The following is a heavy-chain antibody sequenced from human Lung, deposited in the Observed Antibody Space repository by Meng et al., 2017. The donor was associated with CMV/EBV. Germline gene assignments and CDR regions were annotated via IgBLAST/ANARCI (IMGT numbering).Heavy chain of an antibody. CDR2: ISGGGDNS. V-gene: IGHV3-23*01. CDR1: GFTLSTYA. CDR3: AKDPPLRQAAGGKFNGNKGPKEGNYFDS. D-gene: IGHD1/OR15-1a*01. Sequence: GEXXKISCAASGFTLSTYAMSWVLQPSGKGLEWVSAISGGGDNSYYADSVKGRINDSIDNSQSTLYLQMTSMRAEDTAVYYCAKDPPLRQAAGGKFNGNKGPKEGNYFDSWXPGKXVNGAS. J-gene: IGHJ4*02.